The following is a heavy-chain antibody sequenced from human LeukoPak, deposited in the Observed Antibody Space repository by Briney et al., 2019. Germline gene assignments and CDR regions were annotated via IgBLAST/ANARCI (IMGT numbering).Heavy chain of an antibody. D-gene: IGHD3-10*01. Sequence: GGSLRLPCVVSGITLSNYGMRWVRPAPGKGLDWVSGISERGGSTNYAASVKGRFIISRDNSKNTMYLQMNSVRAEDTAVYFCAKRGVVIRGVIIIGFHKEAYYFDCWGQGILVTVSS. CDR1: GITLSNYG. J-gene: IGHJ4*02. CDR3: AKRGVVIRGVIIIGFHKEAYYFDC. V-gene: IGHV3-23*01. CDR2: ISERGGST.